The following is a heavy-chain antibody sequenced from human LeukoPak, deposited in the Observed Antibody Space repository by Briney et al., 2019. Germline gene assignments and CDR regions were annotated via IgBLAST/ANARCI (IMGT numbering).Heavy chain of an antibody. Sequence: SETLSLTCTVSGCSISSYYWSWIRQPPGKGLEWIGYIYYSGSTNYNPSLKSRVTISVDTSKNQFSLKLSSVTAADTDVYYCARFGWVVPAAMFAFDYWGQRTLVTVSS. D-gene: IGHD2-2*01. CDR2: IYYSGST. J-gene: IGHJ4*02. CDR3: ARFGWVVPAAMFAFDY. V-gene: IGHV4-59*08. CDR1: GCSISSYY.